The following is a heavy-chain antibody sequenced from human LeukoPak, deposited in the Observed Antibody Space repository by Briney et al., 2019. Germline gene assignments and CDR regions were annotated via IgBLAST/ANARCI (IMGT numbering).Heavy chain of an antibody. Sequence: GGSLRLSCAASGFTFDDYAMHWVRQAPGKGLEWVSGISWNSGSIGYADSVEGRFTISRDNAKNSLYLQMNSLRAEDTALYYCAKEGIVGAFDYWGQGTLVTVSS. V-gene: IGHV3-9*01. CDR3: AKEGIVGAFDY. D-gene: IGHD1-26*01. CDR2: ISWNSGSI. CDR1: GFTFDDYA. J-gene: IGHJ4*02.